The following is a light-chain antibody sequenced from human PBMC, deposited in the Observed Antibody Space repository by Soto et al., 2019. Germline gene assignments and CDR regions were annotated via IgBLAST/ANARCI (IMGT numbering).Light chain of an antibody. CDR1: QSISTW. V-gene: IGKV1-5*01. J-gene: IGKJ2*01. CDR3: QQYNEYLYT. Sequence: EIQMTQSPSTLSASVGDRVTITCRASQSISTWVAWYQQRPGKAPKVMIYDASNLQSGVPSRFSGSGSGTEFTLTISSLQPDDVATYFCQQYNEYLYTFGQGTKLEIK. CDR2: DAS.